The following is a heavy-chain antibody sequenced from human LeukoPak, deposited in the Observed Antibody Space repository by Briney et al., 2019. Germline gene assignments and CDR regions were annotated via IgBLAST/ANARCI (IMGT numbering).Heavy chain of an antibody. D-gene: IGHD2-2*01. CDR1: GVSISSGGYS. CDR3: ARVTKDIVVVPAAIPWYFDL. V-gene: IGHV4-30-2*01. CDR2: IYHSGST. Sequence: SEALSLTCAVSGVSISSGGYSWSWIRQPPGKGLEWIGYIYHSGSTYYNPSLKSRVTISVDRSKNQFSLKLSSVTAADTAVYYCARVTKDIVVVPAAIPWYFDLWGRGTLATVSS. J-gene: IGHJ2*01.